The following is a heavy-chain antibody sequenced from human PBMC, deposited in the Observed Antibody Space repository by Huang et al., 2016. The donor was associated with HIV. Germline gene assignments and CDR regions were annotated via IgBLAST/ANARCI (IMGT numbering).Heavy chain of an antibody. J-gene: IGHJ6*02. CDR3: ARENEFCGSTNCHHYYYGLDV. CDR1: GGSISTYY. V-gene: IGHV4-4*07. D-gene: IGHD2-2*01. CDR2: FYTRGKT. Sequence: QVQLQESGPGLVKPSETLSLTCTVSGGSISTYYWSWIRQSAGKGLEWIGRFYTRGKTNYNPSLRSRVTMSVDTAKNQFSLRLTSVTAADTAVYYCARENEFCGSTNCHHYYYGLDVWGQGTTVTVSS.